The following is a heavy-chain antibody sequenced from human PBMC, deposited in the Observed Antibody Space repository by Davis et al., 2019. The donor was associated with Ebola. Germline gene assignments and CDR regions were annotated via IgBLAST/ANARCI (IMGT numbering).Heavy chain of an antibody. J-gene: IGHJ4*02. V-gene: IGHV3-7*01. D-gene: IGHD2-2*01. Sequence: PGGSLRLSCTTSGLPFSSNWMSWVRQAPGKGLEWVANIKQDGGEKYFVDAVKGRFTISRDNARNSLFLQMNSLRADDAAVYYCARWGTSPDCSSSSCSYYFDHWGQGTLVTVSS. CDR2: IKQDGGEK. CDR3: ARWGTSPDCSSSSCSYYFDH. CDR1: GLPFSSNW.